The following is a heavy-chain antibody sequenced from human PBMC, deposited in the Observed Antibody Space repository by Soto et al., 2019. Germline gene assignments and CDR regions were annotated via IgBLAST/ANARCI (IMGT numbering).Heavy chain of an antibody. V-gene: IGHV4-59*01. CDR3: ARGGYYDNSGYSL. D-gene: IGHD3-22*01. J-gene: IGHJ4*02. CDR2: VYYTGTT. CDR1: GGSITNYY. Sequence: PSETLSLTCSVSGGSITNYYGSWIRQPPGKGLEWIGYVYYTGTTNYNPSLKSRVTISVGSSKNQFSLDLNSVTAADTAVYFCARGGYYDNSGYSLWGQGTLVTVSS.